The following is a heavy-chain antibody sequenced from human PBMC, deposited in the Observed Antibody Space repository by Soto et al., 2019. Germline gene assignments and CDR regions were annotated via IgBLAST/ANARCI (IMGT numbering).Heavy chain of an antibody. CDR3: ARYGGNYYDSSGYVGAFDI. D-gene: IGHD3-22*01. Sequence: PVESLKISCNGSGYSLTSYWISWVRQMPWKGLEWMGRIDPSDSYTNYSPSFQGHVTISADKSISTAYLQWSSLKASDTAMYYCARYGGNYYDSSGYVGAFDIWGQGTMVTVSS. CDR1: GYSLTSYW. CDR2: IDPSDSYT. J-gene: IGHJ3*02. V-gene: IGHV5-10-1*01.